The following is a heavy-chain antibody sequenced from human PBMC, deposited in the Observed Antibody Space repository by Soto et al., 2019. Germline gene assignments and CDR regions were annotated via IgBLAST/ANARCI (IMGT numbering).Heavy chain of an antibody. Sequence: EVQLVESGGGLIHPGGSLRLSCGASGFTVSTTYMSWVRQAPGKGLEWVSTMYTCGSTSYADSVKGRFTISRDNSKNTRYLQMNSLRVEDSAVYYCVGGGGYSGYDGHVSWGQGTLVTVSS. CDR3: VGGGGYSGYDGHVS. V-gene: IGHV3-53*01. J-gene: IGHJ5*02. D-gene: IGHD5-12*01. CDR1: GFTVSTTY. CDR2: MYTCGST.